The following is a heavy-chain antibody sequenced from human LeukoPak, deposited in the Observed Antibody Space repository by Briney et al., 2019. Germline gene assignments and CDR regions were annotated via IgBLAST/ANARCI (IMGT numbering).Heavy chain of an antibody. CDR2: IKCDGSEK. CDR3: VRGVGTSTSCYVRAFDI. V-gene: IGHV3-52*01. Sequence: GGSLRLSCSASGFTFTNAWMSWVRQAPGKGLEWVADIKCDGSEKCYVDSVKGRLTISRDNAKNSLYLQVNSLRAEDMTVYYCVRGVGTSTSCYVRAFDIWGQGTMVTVSS. CDR1: GFTFTNAW. J-gene: IGHJ3*02. D-gene: IGHD2-2*01.